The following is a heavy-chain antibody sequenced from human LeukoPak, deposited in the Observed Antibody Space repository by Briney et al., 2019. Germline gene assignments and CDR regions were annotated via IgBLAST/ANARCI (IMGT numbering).Heavy chain of an antibody. J-gene: IGHJ4*02. CDR1: GDSVSSNSAA. Sequence: SRTLSLTCAISGDSVSSNSAAWNWVRQSPSGGLEWLGRTYYRSKWYNDFAISVKGRITINPGTSKNQFSLQLNSVTPEDTAVYYCARVEAGKDFYDSWGQGTLVTVSS. CDR3: ARVEAGKDFYDS. D-gene: IGHD6-19*01. CDR2: TYYRSKWYN. V-gene: IGHV6-1*01.